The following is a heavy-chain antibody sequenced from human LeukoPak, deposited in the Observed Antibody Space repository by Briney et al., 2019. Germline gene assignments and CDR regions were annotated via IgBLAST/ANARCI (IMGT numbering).Heavy chain of an antibody. J-gene: IGHJ4*02. CDR1: GFTFSSYG. D-gene: IGHD3-10*01. V-gene: IGHV3-15*01. CDR2: IKRKSDGGTT. Sequence: PGGSLRLSCAASGFTFSSYGMSWVRQAPGKGLEWVGRIKRKSDGGTTDYAAPVKGRFTTSRDDSKNTLYLQMNSLRAEDTAVYYCARDQYYGSGSSDYWGQGTLVTVSS. CDR3: ARDQYYGSGSSDY.